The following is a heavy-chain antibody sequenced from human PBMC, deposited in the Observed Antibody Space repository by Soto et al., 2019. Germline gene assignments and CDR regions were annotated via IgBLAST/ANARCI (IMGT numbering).Heavy chain of an antibody. V-gene: IGHV4-31*02. CDR2: IYYMGST. CDR1: CGSISSGGYY. J-gene: IGHJ4*02. Sequence: SEILSLPWTVFCGSISSGGYYWSGSRQHPGKGLWWIGYIYYMGSTYYNPSLKRRATQSIYTSKKQSSLKPSSVPAAPTAIYYCARAEYGAPNYFDYWGQGTLVTVSS. CDR3: ARAEYGAPNYFDY. D-gene: IGHD4-17*01.